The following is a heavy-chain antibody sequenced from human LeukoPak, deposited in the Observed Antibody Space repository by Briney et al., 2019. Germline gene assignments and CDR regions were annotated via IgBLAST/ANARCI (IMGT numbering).Heavy chain of an antibody. CDR2: IYHSGST. Sequence: NPSETLSLTCAVSGGSISGSNWWSWVRQPPGKGLEWIGEIYHSGSTNYNPSLKSRVTISVDTSKNQFSLKLSSVTAADTAVYYCARVRVTMVRGGDFDIWGQGTMVTVSS. CDR3: ARVRVTMVRGGDFDI. V-gene: IGHV4-4*02. J-gene: IGHJ3*02. CDR1: GGSISGSNW. D-gene: IGHD3-10*01.